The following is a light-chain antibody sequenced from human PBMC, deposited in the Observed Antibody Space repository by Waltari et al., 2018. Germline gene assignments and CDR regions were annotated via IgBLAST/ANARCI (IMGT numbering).Light chain of an antibody. CDR1: QGISSY. CDR3: LQHNSYPYS. J-gene: IGKJ2*03. Sequence: DIQMTQSPSSLSASVGDTVTITCRASQGISSYLNWFQQKPGKAPNLLIYAATTLQSGVPSRVSGSGSGTEFTLTISSLQPEDFAAYYCLQHNSYPYSFGQGTKVEIK. CDR2: AAT. V-gene: IGKV1-17*01.